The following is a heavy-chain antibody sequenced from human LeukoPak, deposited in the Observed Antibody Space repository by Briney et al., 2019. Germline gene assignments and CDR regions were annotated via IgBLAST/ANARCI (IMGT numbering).Heavy chain of an antibody. D-gene: IGHD1-26*01. Sequence: PSETLSLTCAVYGGSFSGYYWSWIRQPPGKGLEWIGEINHSGSTNYNPSLKSRVTISVDTSKNQFSLKLSSVTAADPGVYYCARAPVGASMIDLRGRGTLVTVSS. CDR2: INHSGST. CDR1: GGSFSGYY. CDR3: ARAPVGASMIDL. J-gene: IGHJ2*01. V-gene: IGHV4-34*01.